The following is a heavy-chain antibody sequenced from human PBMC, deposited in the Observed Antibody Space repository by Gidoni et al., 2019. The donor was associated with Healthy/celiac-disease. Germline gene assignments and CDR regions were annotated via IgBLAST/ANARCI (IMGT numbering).Heavy chain of an antibody. D-gene: IGHD3-22*01. V-gene: IGHV3-66*01. CDR2: IYSGGST. CDR1: GFTVSSNY. Sequence: EVQLVESGGGLVQPGGSLRLSCAASGFTVSSNYISWVRQAPGKGLEWVSVIYSGGSTYYADSVKGRFTISRDNSKNTLYLQMNSLRAEDTAVYYCARDGSSPYYYDSSGYYRDAFDIWGQGTMVTVSS. J-gene: IGHJ3*02. CDR3: ARDGSSPYYYDSSGYYRDAFDI.